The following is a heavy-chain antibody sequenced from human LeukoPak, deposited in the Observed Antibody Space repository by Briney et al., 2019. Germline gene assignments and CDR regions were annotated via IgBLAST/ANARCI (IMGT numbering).Heavy chain of an antibody. V-gene: IGHV4-34*01. CDR3: ARGRFGSV. CDR1: GGSFSGYY. D-gene: IGHD3-16*01. Sequence: PSETLSLTCAVYGGSFSGYYWSWIRQPPGKGLEWIGEINHSGGTNYNPSLKSRVTISVDTSKNQFSLKLSSVTAADTAVYYCARGRFGSVWGKGTTVTVSS. CDR2: INHSGGT. J-gene: IGHJ6*04.